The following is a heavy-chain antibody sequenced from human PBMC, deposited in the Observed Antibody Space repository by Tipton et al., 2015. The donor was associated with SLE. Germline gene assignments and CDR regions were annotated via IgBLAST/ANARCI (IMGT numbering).Heavy chain of an antibody. D-gene: IGHD3-16*01. V-gene: IGHV4-38-2*01. CDR1: DSSLDSGSY. CDR3: VGGGPSLGWFDP. J-gene: IGHJ5*01. Sequence: TLSLTCAVSDSSLDSGSYWGWVRQPPGKGLEWIGTVYHRQTSYYNPSLKSRVTISVDTAKNHFLLRLTSVTAADTALYYCVGGGPSLGWFDPWGQGTLVTVSS. CDR2: VYHRQTS.